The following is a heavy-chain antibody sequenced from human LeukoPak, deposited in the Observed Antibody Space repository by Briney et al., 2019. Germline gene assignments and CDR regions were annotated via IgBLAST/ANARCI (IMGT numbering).Heavy chain of an antibody. V-gene: IGHV3-53*01. CDR2: IYSCGST. CDR1: GFTVSSNY. J-gene: IGHJ4*02. CDR3: ARDGEPRGLFDY. Sequence: TGGSLRLSCAASGFTVSSNYMSWVRQAPGKGLEWVSLIYSCGSTYYADSVKGRFTISRDNSKNTLYLQMNSLRAEDTAVYYCARDGEPRGLFDYWGQGTLVTVSS. D-gene: IGHD3-10*01.